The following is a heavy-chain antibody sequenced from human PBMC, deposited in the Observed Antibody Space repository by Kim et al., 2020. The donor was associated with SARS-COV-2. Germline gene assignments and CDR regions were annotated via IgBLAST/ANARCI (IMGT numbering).Heavy chain of an antibody. V-gene: IGHV4-34*01. J-gene: IGHJ6*02. D-gene: IGHD1-26*01. Sequence: SLKSRVTISVDTSKNQFSLKLSSVTAADTAVYYCARGPIVGAYYYYGMDVWGQGTTVTVSS. CDR3: ARGPIVGAYYYYGMDV.